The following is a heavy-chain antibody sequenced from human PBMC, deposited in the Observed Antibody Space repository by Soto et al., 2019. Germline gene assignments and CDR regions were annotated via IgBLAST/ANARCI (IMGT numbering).Heavy chain of an antibody. CDR2: ISSSSSYI. CDR1: GFTFSSYS. J-gene: IGHJ4*02. Sequence: GSLRLSCAASGFTFSSYSMNWVRQAPGKGLEWVSSISSSSSYIYYADSVKGRFTISRDNAKNSLYLQMNSLRAEDTAVYYCARDYYGSGSYPYYFDYWGQGTLVTVSS. CDR3: ARDYYGSGSYPYYFDY. D-gene: IGHD3-10*01. V-gene: IGHV3-21*01.